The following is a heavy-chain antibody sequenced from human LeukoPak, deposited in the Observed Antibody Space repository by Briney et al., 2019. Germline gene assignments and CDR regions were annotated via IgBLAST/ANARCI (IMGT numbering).Heavy chain of an antibody. CDR3: ASSGRWLQFHDY. J-gene: IGHJ4*02. D-gene: IGHD5-24*01. CDR1: GGSISSYY. CDR2: IYTSGST. Sequence: SETLSLTCTVSGGSISSYYWSWIRQPAGKGLEWIGRIYTSGSTIYNPSLKSRVTMSVDTSKNQFSLRLNSVTAADTAVYYCASSGRWLQFHDYWGQGTLVTVSS. V-gene: IGHV4-4*07.